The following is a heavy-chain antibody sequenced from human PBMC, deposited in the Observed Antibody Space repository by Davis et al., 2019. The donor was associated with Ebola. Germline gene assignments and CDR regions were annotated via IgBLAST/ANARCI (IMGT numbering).Heavy chain of an antibody. CDR1: GFTFSDYY. CDR2: IRQDGSEK. Sequence: GESLKISCAASGFTFSDYYMSWVRQVSGKGLEWVANIRQDGSEKNYVDSVKGRFTISRDNAKNSLYLQMNSLRTEDTAVYYCARDHGYNRFDPWGQGTLVTVSS. CDR3: ARDHGYNRFDP. V-gene: IGHV3-7*03. J-gene: IGHJ5*02.